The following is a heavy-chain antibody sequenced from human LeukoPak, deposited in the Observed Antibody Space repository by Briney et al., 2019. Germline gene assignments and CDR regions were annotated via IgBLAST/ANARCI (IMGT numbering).Heavy chain of an antibody. Sequence: PGGSLRLSCAASGFTFSSYSMNWVRQAPGKGLEWVSSISSSSSYIYYADSVKGRFTISRDNAKNSLYLQMNSLRAEGTAVYYCARDITDYDGYKPGYWGQGTLVTVSS. CDR2: ISSSSSYI. CDR1: GFTFSSYS. V-gene: IGHV3-21*01. J-gene: IGHJ4*02. D-gene: IGHD5-24*01. CDR3: ARDITDYDGYKPGY.